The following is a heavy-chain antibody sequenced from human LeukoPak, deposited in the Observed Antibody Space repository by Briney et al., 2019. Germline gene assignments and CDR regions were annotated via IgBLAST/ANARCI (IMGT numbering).Heavy chain of an antibody. CDR2: IRYDGSNK. CDR3: ARESGPDIVVVTAHWYFDL. Sequence: GGSLRLSCAASGFTFSSYGMHWVRQAPGKGLEWVAFIRYDGSNKYYADSVKGRFTISRDNSKNTLYLQMNSLRAEDTAVYYCARESGPDIVVVTAHWYFDLWGRGTLVTVSS. V-gene: IGHV3-30*02. D-gene: IGHD2-21*02. CDR1: GFTFSSYG. J-gene: IGHJ2*01.